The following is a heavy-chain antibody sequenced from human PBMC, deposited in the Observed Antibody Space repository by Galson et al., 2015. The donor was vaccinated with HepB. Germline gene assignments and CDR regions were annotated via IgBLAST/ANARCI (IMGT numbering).Heavy chain of an antibody. CDR1: GFTFSDYY. D-gene: IGHD3-16*01. J-gene: IGHJ6*02. Sequence: SLRLSCAASGFTFSDYYMSWIRQAPGKGLEWVSYISSSSSYTNYADSVKGRFTISRDNAENSLYLQMNSLRAEDTAVYYCARDWGSPKAYYYYGMDVWGQGTTVTVSS. CDR2: ISSSSSYT. CDR3: ARDWGSPKAYYYYGMDV. V-gene: IGHV3-11*06.